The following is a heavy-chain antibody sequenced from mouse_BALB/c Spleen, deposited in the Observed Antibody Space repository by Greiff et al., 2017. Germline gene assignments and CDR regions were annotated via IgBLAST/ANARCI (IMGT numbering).Heavy chain of an antibody. CDR3: ARDKGGMDY. V-gene: IGHV7-3*02. CDR2: IRNKANGYTT. J-gene: IGHJ4*01. Sequence: EVQLVESGGGLVQPGGSLRLSCATSGFTFTDYYMSWVRQPPGKALEWLGFIRNKANGYTTEYSASVKGRFTISRDNSQSILYLQMNTLRAEDSATYYCARDKGGMDYWGQGTSVTVSS. CDR1: GFTFTDYY.